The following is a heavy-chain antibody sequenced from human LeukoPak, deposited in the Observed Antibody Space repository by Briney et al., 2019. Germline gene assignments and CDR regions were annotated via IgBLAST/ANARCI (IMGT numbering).Heavy chain of an antibody. V-gene: IGHV4-59*01. CDR3: ARGLPRITMIVVASRAFDI. Sequence: PSETLSLTCTVPGGSISSYYWSWIRQLPGKGLEWIGYTYYSGSTNYNPSLKSRITISVDTSKNQSSLKLSSVTAADTAVYYCARGLPRITMIVVASRAFDIWGQGTMVTVSS. CDR2: TYYSGST. D-gene: IGHD3-22*01. J-gene: IGHJ3*02. CDR1: GGSISSYY.